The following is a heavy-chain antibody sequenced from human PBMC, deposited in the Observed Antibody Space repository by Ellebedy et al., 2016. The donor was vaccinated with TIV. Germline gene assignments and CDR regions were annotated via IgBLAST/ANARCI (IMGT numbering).Heavy chain of an antibody. D-gene: IGHD3-10*01. CDR2: IKSKGYDGTR. J-gene: IGHJ4*02. CDR3: AAGVGRTDFDY. Sequence: GESLKISCAASGFTFSNAWMSWVRQAPGKGLKWVGRIKSKGYDGTRDFAAPAKGRFTISRDDSKNTLYLQMNSLKNEDTAVYYCAAGVGRTDFDYWGQGTMVIVSS. V-gene: IGHV3-15*01. CDR1: GFTFSNAW.